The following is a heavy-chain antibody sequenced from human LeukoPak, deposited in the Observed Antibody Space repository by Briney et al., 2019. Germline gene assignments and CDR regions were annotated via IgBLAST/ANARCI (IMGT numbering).Heavy chain of an antibody. D-gene: IGHD3-9*01. Sequence: ASVKVSCKASGYTFTGYYMHWVRQAPGQGLEWMGWINPNSGGTNYAQKFQGRVTMTRDTSISTAYMELSRLRSDDTAAYYCARGNYDILTHHNWFDPWGQGTLVTVSS. CDR2: INPNSGGT. V-gene: IGHV1-2*02. J-gene: IGHJ5*02. CDR3: ARGNYDILTHHNWFDP. CDR1: GYTFTGYY.